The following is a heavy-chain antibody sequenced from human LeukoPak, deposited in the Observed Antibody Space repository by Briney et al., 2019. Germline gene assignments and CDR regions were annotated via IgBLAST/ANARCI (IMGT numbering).Heavy chain of an antibody. D-gene: IGHD1-26*01. CDR3: ASQWELPVPRWGNYFDY. V-gene: IGHV3-30*02. CDR1: GFTFSSYG. CDR2: IRYDGSNK. J-gene: IGHJ4*02. Sequence: PGGSLRLSCAASGFTFSSYGMHWVRQAPGKGLEWVAFIRYDGSNKYYADSVKGRFTISRDNSKNTLYLQMNSLRAEDTAVYYCASQWELPVPRWGNYFDYWGQGTLVTVSS.